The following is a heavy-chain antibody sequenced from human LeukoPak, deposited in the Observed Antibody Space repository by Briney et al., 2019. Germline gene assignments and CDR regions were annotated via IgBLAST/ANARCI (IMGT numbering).Heavy chain of an antibody. D-gene: IGHD3-10*01. CDR2: SNDSGST. CDR1: GGSFSGSY. J-gene: IGHJ5*02. Sequence: SETLSLTCVVNGGSFSGSYWSWIRQPPGKGLEWIGESNDSGSTKYNSSLKSRVTISVDTSKKQFSLTLSSVTAADTAVYYCARVRVWFGHNWIDPWGRGTLFTVSS. CDR3: ARVRVWFGHNWIDP. V-gene: IGHV4-34*01.